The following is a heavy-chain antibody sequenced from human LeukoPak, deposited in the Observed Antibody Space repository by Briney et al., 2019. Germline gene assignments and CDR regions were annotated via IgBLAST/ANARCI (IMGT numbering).Heavy chain of an antibody. Sequence: GGSLRLSCAASGFTFSNYSMNWVRQAPGKGLEWVGRIKSKTDGGTTDYAAPVKGRFTISRDDSKNTLYLQMNSLKTEDTAVYYCTTAPPYYYDSSGYFLSFDYWGQGTLVTVSS. CDR2: IKSKTDGGTT. CDR3: TTAPPYYYDSSGYFLSFDY. J-gene: IGHJ4*02. CDR1: GFTFSNYS. D-gene: IGHD3-22*01. V-gene: IGHV3-15*01.